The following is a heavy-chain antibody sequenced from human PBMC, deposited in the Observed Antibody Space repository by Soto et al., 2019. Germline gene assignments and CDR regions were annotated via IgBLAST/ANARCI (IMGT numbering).Heavy chain of an antibody. Sequence: EVQLLESGGGLVQPGGSLRLSCAASGFTFSSYAMRWVRQAPVKGLEWVSAISGSGDSTYYADSVKGRFTISRDNSKKTLYLQMNSLGAEDRAVLYCARRGSGSDCDYWGQGTLVTVSS. J-gene: IGHJ4*02. D-gene: IGHD1-26*01. V-gene: IGHV3-23*01. CDR3: ARRGSGSDCDY. CDR2: ISGSGDST. CDR1: GFTFSSYA.